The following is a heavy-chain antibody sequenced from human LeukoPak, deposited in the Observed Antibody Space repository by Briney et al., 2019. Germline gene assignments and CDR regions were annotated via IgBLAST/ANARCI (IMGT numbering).Heavy chain of an antibody. Sequence: LTGGSLRLSCAASGFTFSSYAMSWVRQAPGKGLEWVSAISGSGGSTYYADSVKGRFTTSRDNSKNTLYLQMNSLRAEDTAVYYCAKTPFPSAAGDYWGQGTLVTVSS. CDR3: AKTPFPSAAGDY. CDR2: ISGSGGST. V-gene: IGHV3-23*01. D-gene: IGHD6-13*01. J-gene: IGHJ4*02. CDR1: GFTFSSYA.